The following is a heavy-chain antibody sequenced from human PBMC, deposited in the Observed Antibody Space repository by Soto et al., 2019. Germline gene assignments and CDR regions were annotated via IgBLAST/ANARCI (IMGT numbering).Heavy chain of an antibody. CDR1: GFTVSSNY. CDR2: IYSGGST. D-gene: IGHD3-10*01. J-gene: IGHJ4*02. CDR3: AKDSRITMVRGVIPTSGYYLDY. V-gene: IGHV3-66*01. Sequence: GGSLRLSCAASGFTVSSNYMSWVRQAPGKGLEWVSVIYSGGSTYYADSVKGRFTISRDNSKNTLYLQMNSLRAEDTAVYYCAKDSRITMVRGVIPTSGYYLDYWGQGTLVTVSS.